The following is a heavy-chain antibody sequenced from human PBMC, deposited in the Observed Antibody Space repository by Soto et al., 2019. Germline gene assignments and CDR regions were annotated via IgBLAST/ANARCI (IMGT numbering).Heavy chain of an antibody. CDR3: ARDSLLGDYYGMDV. V-gene: IGHV1-18*04. CDR2: ISAYNGNT. CDR1: GYTFTSYG. D-gene: IGHD2-15*01. J-gene: IGHJ6*02. Sequence: ASVKVSCKASGYTFTSYGISWVRQAPGQGLEWMGWISAYNGNTNYAQTLQGRVTMTTDTSTSTAYMELRSLRSDDTAVYYCARDSLLGDYYGMDVWGQGTTVTVSS.